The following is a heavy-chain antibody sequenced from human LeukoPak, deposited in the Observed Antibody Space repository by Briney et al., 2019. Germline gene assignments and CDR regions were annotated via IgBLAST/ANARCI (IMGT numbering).Heavy chain of an antibody. CDR2: ISYDGSNK. J-gene: IGHJ4*02. Sequence: HPGRSLRLSCAASGFTFSSYAMHWVRQAPGKGLEWVAVISYDGSNKYYADSVKGRFTISRDNSKNTLYLQMNSLRAEDTAVYYCARDGKTIFGVVTPGIDYWGQGTLVTVSS. CDR1: GFTFSSYA. V-gene: IGHV3-30-3*01. CDR3: ARDGKTIFGVVTPGIDY. D-gene: IGHD3-3*01.